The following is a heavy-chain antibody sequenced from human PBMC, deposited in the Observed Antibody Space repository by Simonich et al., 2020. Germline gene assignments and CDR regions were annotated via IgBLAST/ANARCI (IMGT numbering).Heavy chain of an antibody. CDR1: GFTFSSYW. CDR2: INQDESEK. J-gene: IGHJ4*02. D-gene: IGHD3-10*01. Sequence: EVQLVESGGGLVQPGGSLRLSCAASGFTFSSYWMSWVRQAPGKGLEWVANINQDESEKYYGDAVKGRFTISRDNAKNSLYLQMNSLRAEDTAVYYCARDREVYGSGSYYNYWGQGTLVTVSS. CDR3: ARDREVYGSGSYYNY. V-gene: IGHV3-7*01.